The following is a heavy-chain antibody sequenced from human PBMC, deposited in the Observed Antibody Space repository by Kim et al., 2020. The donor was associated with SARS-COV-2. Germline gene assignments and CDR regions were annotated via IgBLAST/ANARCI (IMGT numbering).Heavy chain of an antibody. D-gene: IGHD5-12*01. V-gene: IGHV5-10-1*01. CDR2: IDPSDSDT. CDR1: GYSFTSYW. J-gene: IGHJ4*02. Sequence: GESLKISCKGSGYSFTSYWISWVRQMPGKGLEWMGRIDPSDSDTNYSPSFQGQVTISADKSISTAYLQWSSLKASDTAMYYCARILREMATKFPLLIDYWGQGTLGTVSS. CDR3: ARILREMATKFPLLIDY.